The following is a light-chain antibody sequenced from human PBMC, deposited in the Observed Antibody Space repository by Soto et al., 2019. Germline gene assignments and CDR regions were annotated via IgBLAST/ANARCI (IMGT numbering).Light chain of an antibody. CDR1: QRIDTW. Sequence: ESDMTQSPSALSPYVGDRVTIPCRASQRIDTWLAWYQQKPGKAPKLLIYEASSLQSGVPSRFSGSGSGTEFTLSISSLQPDDFATYYCQHYTVYPWTFGQGTKADIK. CDR3: QHYTVYPWT. V-gene: IGKV1-5*03. J-gene: IGKJ1*01. CDR2: EAS.